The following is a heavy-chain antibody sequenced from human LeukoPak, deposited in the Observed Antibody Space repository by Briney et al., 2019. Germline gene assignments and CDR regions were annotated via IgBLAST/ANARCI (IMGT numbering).Heavy chain of an antibody. CDR3: ARVQYSSSAALDY. Sequence: ASVKVSCKASGYTFTGYYMHWVRQAPGQGLEWIGGINPNSGATNYAQKFQGRVTMTSDTSISTAYMELSRLRSDDTAVYYCARVQYSSSAALDYWGRGTLVTVSS. CDR2: INPNSGAT. CDR1: GYTFTGYY. J-gene: IGHJ4*02. V-gene: IGHV1-2*02. D-gene: IGHD6-6*01.